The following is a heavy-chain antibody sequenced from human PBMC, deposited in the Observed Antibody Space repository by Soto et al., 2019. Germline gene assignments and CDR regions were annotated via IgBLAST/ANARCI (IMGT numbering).Heavy chain of an antibody. CDR1: GGSISSSSYS. V-gene: IGHV4-39*01. CDR2: IYYSGST. CDR3: ARGYYDSSGYYNLDY. J-gene: IGHJ4*02. Sequence: QLQLQESGPGLVKPSATLSLTCTVSGGSISSSSYSWAWIRQPPGKGLEWIGSIYYSGSTYYNPSLKSRVTISVDTSKNQSSLKLSSVTAADTAVYYCARGYYDSSGYYNLDYWGQGTLVTVSS. D-gene: IGHD3-22*01.